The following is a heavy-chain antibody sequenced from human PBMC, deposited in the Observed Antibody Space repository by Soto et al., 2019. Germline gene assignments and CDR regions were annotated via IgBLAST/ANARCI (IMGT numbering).Heavy chain of an antibody. D-gene: IGHD3-10*01. CDR2: IGTAGDT. Sequence: GGSLRLSCAASGFTFSSYDMHWVRQATGKGLEWVSAIGTAGDTYYPGSVKGRFTISRENAKNSLYLQMNSLRAGDTAVYYCARDRGLYPEGEGMDVWGQGTTVTVSS. CDR3: ARDRGLYPEGEGMDV. CDR1: GFTFSSYD. V-gene: IGHV3-13*01. J-gene: IGHJ6*02.